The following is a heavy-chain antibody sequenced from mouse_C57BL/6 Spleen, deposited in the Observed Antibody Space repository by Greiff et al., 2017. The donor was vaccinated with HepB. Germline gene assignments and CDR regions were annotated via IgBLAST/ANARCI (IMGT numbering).Heavy chain of an antibody. V-gene: IGHV3-1*01. CDR3: ARSYDGYFDV. CDR1: GYSITSGYD. D-gene: IGHD2-3*01. CDR2: ISYSGST. Sequence: EVQLVESGPGMVKPSQSLSLTCTVTGYSITSGYDWHWIRHFPGNKLEWMGYISYSGSTNYNPSLKSRISITHDTSKNHFFLKLNSVTTEDTATYYCARSYDGYFDVWGTGTTVTVSS. J-gene: IGHJ1*03.